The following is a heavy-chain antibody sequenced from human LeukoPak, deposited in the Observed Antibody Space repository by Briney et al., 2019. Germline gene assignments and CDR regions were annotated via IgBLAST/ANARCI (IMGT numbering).Heavy chain of an antibody. CDR2: INPNSGGT. CDR1: GYTFTGYY. Sequence: ASVKVYCKASGYTFTGYYMHWVRQAPGQGLEWMGWINPNSGGTNYAQKFQGRVTMTRDTSISTAYMELSRLRSDDTAVYYCARDRSSPLGVPWFDPWGQGTLVTVSS. CDR3: ARDRSSPLGVPWFDP. V-gene: IGHV1-2*02. J-gene: IGHJ5*02.